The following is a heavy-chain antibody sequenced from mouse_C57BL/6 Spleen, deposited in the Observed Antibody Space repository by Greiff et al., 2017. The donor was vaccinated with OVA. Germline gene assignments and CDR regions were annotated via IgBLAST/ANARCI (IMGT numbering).Heavy chain of an antibody. D-gene: IGHD1-1*01. CDR3: ARGPFSSLYAMDY. J-gene: IGHJ4*01. Sequence: VKLQESGPGLVQPSQSLSITCTVSGFSLTSYGVHWVRQSPGKGLEWLGVIWSGGSTDYNAAFISRLSISKDNSKSQVFFKMNSLQADDTAIYYCARGPFSSLYAMDYWGQGTSVTVSS. V-gene: IGHV2-2*01. CDR2: IWSGGST. CDR1: GFSLTSYG.